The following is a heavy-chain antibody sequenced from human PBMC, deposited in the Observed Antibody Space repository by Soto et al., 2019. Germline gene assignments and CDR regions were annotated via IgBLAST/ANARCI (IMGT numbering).Heavy chain of an antibody. J-gene: IGHJ4*02. CDR1: GYTFTSYG. V-gene: IGHV1-18*01. CDR2: ISAYNGNT. CDR3: ARDFKRYYDSSGEFDY. D-gene: IGHD3-22*01. Sequence: ASVKVSCKASGYTFTSYGISWVRQAPGQGLEWMGWISAYNGNTNYAQKLQGRVTMTTDTSTSTAYMELRSLRSDDTAVYYCARDFKRYYDSSGEFDYWGQGTLVTVSS.